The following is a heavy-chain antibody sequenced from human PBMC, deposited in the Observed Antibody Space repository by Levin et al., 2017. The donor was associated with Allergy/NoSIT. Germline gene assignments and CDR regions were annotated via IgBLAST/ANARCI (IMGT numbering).Heavy chain of an antibody. D-gene: IGHD3-22*01. CDR3: ARGHFDTRGYSNALEY. CDR2: IRYSGTT. CDR1: GGSISPYS. J-gene: IGHJ4*02. V-gene: IGHV4-59*03. Sequence: PGGSLRLSCTVSGGSISPYSWTWIRQSPGKGLDWIGYIRYSGTTSYNPSLEGRLTISLDTSKSQFSLRLSSVTDADTAMYYCARGHFDTRGYSNALEYWGQGILVTVSS.